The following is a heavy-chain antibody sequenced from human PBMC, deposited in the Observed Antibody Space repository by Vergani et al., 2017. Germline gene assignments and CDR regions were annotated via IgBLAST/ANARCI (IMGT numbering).Heavy chain of an antibody. D-gene: IGHD2-2*02. J-gene: IGHJ4*02. Sequence: EVQLLESGGGLVQPGGSLRLSCAASGFTFSSYAMSWVRQAPGKGLEWVSAISGSGGSTYYADSVKGRFTISRDNSKNTLYLQMNSLRAEDTAVYYCAKGETDIVVGPAAIREYFFDYWGQGTLVTVSS. CDR1: GFTFSSYA. V-gene: IGHV3-23*01. CDR3: AKGETDIVVGPAAIREYFFDY. CDR2: ISGSGGST.